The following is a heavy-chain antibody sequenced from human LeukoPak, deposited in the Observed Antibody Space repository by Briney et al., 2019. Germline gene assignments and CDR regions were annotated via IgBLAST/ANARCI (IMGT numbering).Heavy chain of an antibody. D-gene: IGHD3-22*01. Sequence: GGSLRLSCAASGFTFSSYGMHWVRQAPGKGLEWVAFIRYDGSNKYYADSVKGRFTISRDNSKNTLYLQMNSLRAEDTAVYYCAKDSSYDSSGYYYYYYYMDVWGKGTTVTVSS. V-gene: IGHV3-30*02. CDR3: AKDSSYDSSGYYYYYYYMDV. CDR1: GFTFSSYG. J-gene: IGHJ6*03. CDR2: IRYDGSNK.